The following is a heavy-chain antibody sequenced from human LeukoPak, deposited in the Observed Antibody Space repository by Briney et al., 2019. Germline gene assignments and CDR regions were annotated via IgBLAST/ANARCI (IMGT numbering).Heavy chain of an antibody. J-gene: IGHJ4*02. CDR2: IGGSGSPS. D-gene: IGHD1-26*01. CDR3: LNFAGPTWAQLRSDS. V-gene: IGHV3-23*01. CDR1: GFTFDGNA. Sequence: PGGSLRLSCAASGFTFDGNAMNWVRQAPEKGLEWVSAIGGSGSPSYYADSVRGRFTVSRDNSNDTLYLQLNGLRAEDTAVYYCLNFAGPTWAQLRSDSWIQGTLATGSS.